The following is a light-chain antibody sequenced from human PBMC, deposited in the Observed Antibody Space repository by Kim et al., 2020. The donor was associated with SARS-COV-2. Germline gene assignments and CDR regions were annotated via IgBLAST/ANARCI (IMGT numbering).Light chain of an antibody. J-gene: IGLJ1*01. CDR2: NVN. Sequence: ISCTGTSSDVGGYNFVSWYQQHPGKSPNLMLFNVNGRPSGVSDRFSGSKSGNTASLTISWIQAEDEAEYYCSSFAGSSFAGIYIRVFGSGTKVTVL. CDR1: SSDVGGYNF. CDR3: SSFAGSSFAGIYIRV. V-gene: IGLV2-14*03.